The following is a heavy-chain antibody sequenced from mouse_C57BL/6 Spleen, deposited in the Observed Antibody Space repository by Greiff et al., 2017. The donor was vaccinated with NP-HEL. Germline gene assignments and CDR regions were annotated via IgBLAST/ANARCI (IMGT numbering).Heavy chain of an antibody. J-gene: IGHJ4*01. Sequence: EVQGVESGGGLVKPGGSLKLSCAASGFTFSDYGMHWVRQAPEKGLEWVAYISSGSSTIYYADTVKGRFTISRDKAKNTLFLQMTSLRSEDTAMYYWATDSNWGVRAMDYWGQGTSVTVSS. CDR3: ATDSNWGVRAMDY. CDR2: ISSGSSTI. D-gene: IGHD2-5*01. V-gene: IGHV5-17*01. CDR1: GFTFSDYG.